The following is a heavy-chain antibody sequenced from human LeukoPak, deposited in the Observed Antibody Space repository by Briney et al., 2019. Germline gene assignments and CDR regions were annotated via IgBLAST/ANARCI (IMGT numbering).Heavy chain of an antibody. Sequence: GASVKVSCKASGYTFTSYGISWVRQAPGQGLEWMGWINPNSGGTNYAQKFQGWVTMTRDTSISTAYMELSRLRSDDTAVYYCARQRWYYYGMDVWGQGTTVTVSS. J-gene: IGHJ6*02. CDR3: ARQRWYYYGMDV. CDR1: GYTFTSYG. CDR2: INPNSGGT. V-gene: IGHV1-2*04. D-gene: IGHD2-15*01.